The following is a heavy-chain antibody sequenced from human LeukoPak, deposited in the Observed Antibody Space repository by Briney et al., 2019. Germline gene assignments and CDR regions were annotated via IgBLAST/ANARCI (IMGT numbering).Heavy chain of an antibody. V-gene: IGHV3-53*01. D-gene: IGHD5-24*01. CDR2: IYSGGST. Sequence: GSLRLSCAASGFTVSSNYMSWVRPPPGEGLEWVSVIYSGGSTYYADSVKGRFTISRDNSKNTLYLQMNSLRAEDTAVYYCARVTRDGYNTWYFDYWGQGTLVTVSS. J-gene: IGHJ4*02. CDR3: ARVTRDGYNTWYFDY. CDR1: GFTVSSNY.